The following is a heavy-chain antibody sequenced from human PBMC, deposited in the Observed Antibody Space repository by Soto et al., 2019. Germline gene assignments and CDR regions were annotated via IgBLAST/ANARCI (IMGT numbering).Heavy chain of an antibody. CDR3: ARARLGITMIVVVISSGMDV. D-gene: IGHD3-22*01. J-gene: IGHJ6*02. V-gene: IGHV4-38-2*01. CDR1: GYSISSGYY. CDR2: IYHSGST. Sequence: PSETLSLTCAVSGYSISSGYYWGWIRQPPGEGQEWIGSIYHSGSTYYNPSLKSRVTISVDTSKNQFSLKLSSVTAADTAVYYCARARLGITMIVVVISSGMDVWGQGTTVTVSS.